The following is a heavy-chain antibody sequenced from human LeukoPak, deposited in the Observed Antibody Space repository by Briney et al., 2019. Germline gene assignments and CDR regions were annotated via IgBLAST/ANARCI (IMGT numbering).Heavy chain of an antibody. V-gene: IGHV4-34*01. CDR1: GGSFSGYY. J-gene: IGHJ3*02. CDR2: INHSGST. CDR3: ASSYYGSGSYLRAFDI. D-gene: IGHD3-10*01. Sequence: PSETLSLTCAVYGGSFSGYYWNWLRQPPGKGLEWIGEINHSGSTNYNPSLKSRVTISVDTSKNQFSLKLSSVTAADTAVYYCASSYYGSGSYLRAFDIWGLGTMVTVSS.